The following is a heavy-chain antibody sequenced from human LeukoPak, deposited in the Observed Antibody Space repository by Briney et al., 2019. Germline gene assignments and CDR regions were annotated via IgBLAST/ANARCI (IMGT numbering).Heavy chain of an antibody. Sequence: SVKVSCKASGGTFTSYAISWVRKAPGQGLEWMGGIIPIFGTANYAQKFQGRVTITTDESTSTAYMELSSLRSEDRAVYYCAREITMVRGARAGFDYWGQGTLVTVSS. V-gene: IGHV1-69*05. CDR2: IIPIFGTA. CDR3: AREITMVRGARAGFDY. J-gene: IGHJ4*02. D-gene: IGHD3-10*01. CDR1: GGTFTSYA.